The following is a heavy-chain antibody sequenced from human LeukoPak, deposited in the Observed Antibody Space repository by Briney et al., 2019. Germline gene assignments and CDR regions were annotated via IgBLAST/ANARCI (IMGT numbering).Heavy chain of an antibody. CDR1: GYSFDRYG. CDR3: ARDLWNFYDSSGYYRDFES. V-gene: IGHV1-18*01. Sequence: ASVKVSCKASGYSFDRYGISWVRQAPGQGLEWLGWIGAFNGNTNYAQNLQGRVTMTADTSTTTAYMELRSLSSDDTAVYYCARDLWNFYDSSGYYRDFESWGQGTLVTVSS. CDR2: IGAFNGNT. D-gene: IGHD3-22*01. J-gene: IGHJ5*01.